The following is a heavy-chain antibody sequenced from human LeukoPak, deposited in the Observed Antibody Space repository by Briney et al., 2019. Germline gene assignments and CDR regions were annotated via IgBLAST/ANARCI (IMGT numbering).Heavy chain of an antibody. J-gene: IGHJ4*02. CDR3: ARDGLGSAFDY. CDR1: GFTFSSYW. Sequence: GGSLRLSCAASGFTFSSYWMTWVRQAPGKGLEWVANIKQDGSEGYYVDSVKGRFTISRDNAKNSLYLQMNSLRAEDTAVYYCARDGLGSAFDYWGQGTLVTVSS. D-gene: IGHD3/OR15-3a*01. CDR2: IKQDGSEG. V-gene: IGHV3-7*01.